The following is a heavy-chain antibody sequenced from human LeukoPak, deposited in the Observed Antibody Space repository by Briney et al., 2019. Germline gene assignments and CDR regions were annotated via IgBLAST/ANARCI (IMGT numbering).Heavy chain of an antibody. J-gene: IGHJ4*02. D-gene: IGHD6-13*01. CDR3: ARGRGSSWYFDY. Sequence: AGRSLRLSCAASGFVFSTYAMHWVRQAPGKGLEWVAVISYDGSNKYYGDSVKGRFAISRDNSKNTLYLQMNSLRAEDTAVYYCARGRGSSWYFDYWGQGTLVTVSS. CDR2: ISYDGSNK. V-gene: IGHV3-30*09. CDR1: GFVFSTYA.